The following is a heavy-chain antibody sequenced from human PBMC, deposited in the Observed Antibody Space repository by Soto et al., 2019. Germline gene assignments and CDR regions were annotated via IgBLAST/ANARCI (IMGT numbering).Heavy chain of an antibody. J-gene: IGHJ4*02. Sequence: QVQLVQSGGEVKRPGASVKVSCKASGYMFSNYAISWVRQTPGQGLEWMGWINVYNGNTNYAQKFQGGVTMATDTSTNTAYLDLRSLRSDDTAVYFCARDLSSGGFDYWGQGTLVIVSS. CDR2: INVYNGNT. CDR3: ARDLSSGGFDY. V-gene: IGHV1-18*01. D-gene: IGHD6-19*01. CDR1: GYMFSNYA.